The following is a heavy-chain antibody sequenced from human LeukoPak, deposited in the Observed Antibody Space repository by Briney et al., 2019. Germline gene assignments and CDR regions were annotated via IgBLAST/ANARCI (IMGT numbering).Heavy chain of an antibody. V-gene: IGHV3-74*01. CDR1: GFTFSSYW. Sequence: GGSLRLSCAASGFTFSSYWMHWVRQGPGKGLVWVSRINSDGSSTSYADSVRGRFTISRDNAKNTLYLQMNSLRAEDTAVYYCASGPMAVAGMPSDYWGQGTLVTVSS. J-gene: IGHJ4*02. D-gene: IGHD6-19*01. CDR3: ASGPMAVAGMPSDY. CDR2: INSDGSST.